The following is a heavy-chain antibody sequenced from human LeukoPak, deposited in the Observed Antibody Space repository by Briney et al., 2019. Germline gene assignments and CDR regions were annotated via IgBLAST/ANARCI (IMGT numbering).Heavy chain of an antibody. Sequence: KTSETLSLTCTVSGGSISSYYWSWIRQPPGKGLEWIGYIYYSGSTNYNPSLKSRVTISVDTSKNQFSLKLSSVAAADTAVYYCARLTDSSARGYFQHWGQGTLVTVSS. CDR3: ARLTDSSARGYFQH. D-gene: IGHD3-22*01. V-gene: IGHV4-59*08. CDR2: IYYSGST. CDR1: GGSISSYY. J-gene: IGHJ1*01.